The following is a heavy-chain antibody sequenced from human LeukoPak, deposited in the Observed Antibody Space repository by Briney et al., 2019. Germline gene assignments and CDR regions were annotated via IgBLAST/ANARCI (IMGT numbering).Heavy chain of an antibody. J-gene: IGHJ4*02. CDR1: GYTFTGYY. Sequence: GASVKVSCKASGYTFTGYYMHWVRQAPGQGLEWMGWINPNSGGTNYAQKFQGRVTMTRDTSISTAYMELSRLRSDDTAVYYCARDLSCGGDCYSDYFDYWGQGTLVTASS. D-gene: IGHD2-21*02. V-gene: IGHV1-2*02. CDR3: ARDLSCGGDCYSDYFDY. CDR2: INPNSGGT.